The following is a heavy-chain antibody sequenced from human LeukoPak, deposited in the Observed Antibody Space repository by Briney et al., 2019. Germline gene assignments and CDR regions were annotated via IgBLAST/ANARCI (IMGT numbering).Heavy chain of an antibody. CDR1: GFTFSSYW. CDR2: INSDGSST. V-gene: IGHV3-74*01. Sequence: GGSLRLSCAASGFTFSSYWMHWVRQAPGKGLVWVSRINSDGSSTSYADSVKGRFTISRDNAKNTLYLQMNSLRAEDTAVYYCASPARLGDWDYFDYWGQGTLVTVSS. D-gene: IGHD3-16*01. J-gene: IGHJ4*02. CDR3: ASPARLGDWDYFDY.